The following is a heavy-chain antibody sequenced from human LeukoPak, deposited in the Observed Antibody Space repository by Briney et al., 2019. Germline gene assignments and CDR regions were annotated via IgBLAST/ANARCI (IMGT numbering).Heavy chain of an antibody. CDR1: GYTFNIYG. D-gene: IGHD2-15*01. Sequence: ASVKVSCKASGYTFNIYGTIWVRQAPGQGLEWVGWISTYNGNTNYAPNIQDRVTMTTDTSTSTAYMELRSLRSDDTAVYYCARDRGYCSGGSCLVDYWGQGTLVTVSS. CDR3: ARDRGYCSGGSCLVDY. CDR2: ISTYNGNT. J-gene: IGHJ4*02. V-gene: IGHV1-18*01.